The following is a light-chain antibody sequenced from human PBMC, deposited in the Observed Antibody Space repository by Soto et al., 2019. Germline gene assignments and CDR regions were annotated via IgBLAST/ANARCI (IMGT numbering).Light chain of an antibody. CDR1: QSISSW. Sequence: DIQMTQSPSTLSASVGDRVTITCRASQSISSWLAWYQQKPGKAPKLLIYAASTLQSGVPSRFSGSGYGTDFTLTISSLQPEDVATYYCQQSYSTPQVAATFGQGTRLEI. CDR3: QQSYSTPQVAAT. J-gene: IGKJ5*01. V-gene: IGKV1-27*01. CDR2: AAS.